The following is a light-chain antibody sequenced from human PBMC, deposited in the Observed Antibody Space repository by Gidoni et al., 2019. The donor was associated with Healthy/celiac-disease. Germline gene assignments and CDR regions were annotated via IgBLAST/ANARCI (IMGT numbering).Light chain of an antibody. CDR1: SRRSYY. CDR3: NSRDSSGNHVV. Sequence: SSELTQDPAVSVALGQTVRITCQGDSRRSYYASWYQQKPGQAPVLVIYGKNNRPSGIPDRFSGSSSGNTASLTITGAQAEDEADYYCNSRDSSGNHVVFGGGTKLTVI. J-gene: IGLJ2*01. CDR2: GKN. V-gene: IGLV3-19*01.